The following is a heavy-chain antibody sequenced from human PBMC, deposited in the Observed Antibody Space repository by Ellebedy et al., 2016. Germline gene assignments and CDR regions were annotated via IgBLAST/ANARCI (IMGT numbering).Heavy chain of an antibody. CDR3: ARDYQWSVDY. CDR1: GFTFSTYH. J-gene: IGHJ4*02. V-gene: IGHV3-48*02. Sequence: GGSLRLSCSTSGFTFSTYHMHWLRQAPGKGLEWLSYINIRGSPMYYADSVKGRLFISRDNGKNLLYLQMSSLRDDDTAVYYCARDYQWSVDYWGQGTLVTVSS. CDR2: INIRGSPM. D-gene: IGHD6-19*01.